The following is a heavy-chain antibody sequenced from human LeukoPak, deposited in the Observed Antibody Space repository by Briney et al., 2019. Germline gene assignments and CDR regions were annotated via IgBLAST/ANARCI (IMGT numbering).Heavy chain of an antibody. D-gene: IGHD1-26*01. CDR3: ARGRISYGGVVGFDY. V-gene: IGHV4-59*12. Sequence: KPSETLSLTCTVSGGSISSYYWSWIRQPPGKGLEWIGYIYYSGSTNYNPSLKSRVTISVDTSKNQFSLKLSSVTAADTAVYYCARGRISYGGVVGFDYWGQGTLVTVSS. CDR1: GGSISSYY. CDR2: IYYSGST. J-gene: IGHJ4*02.